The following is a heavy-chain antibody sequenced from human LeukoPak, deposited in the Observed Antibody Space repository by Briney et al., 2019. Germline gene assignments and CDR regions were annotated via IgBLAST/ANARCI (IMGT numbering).Heavy chain of an antibody. Sequence: GGSPRLSCAASGFTFSSYAMHWVRQAPGKGLEWVAVISYDGSNKYYADSVKGRFTISRDNSKNTLYLQMNSLRAEDTAVYYCARGVPRRDYWGQGTLVTVSS. CDR3: ARGVPRRDY. CDR2: ISYDGSNK. CDR1: GFTFSSYA. V-gene: IGHV3-30*04. J-gene: IGHJ4*02. D-gene: IGHD3-10*01.